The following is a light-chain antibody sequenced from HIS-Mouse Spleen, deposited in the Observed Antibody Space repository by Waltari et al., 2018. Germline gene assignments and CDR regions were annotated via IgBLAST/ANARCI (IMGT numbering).Light chain of an antibody. CDR1: SSDVGSYIL. V-gene: IGLV2-23*01. CDR2: EGS. J-gene: IGLJ3*02. Sequence: QSALTQPASVSGSPGQSITISCTGTSSDVGSYILVSRYQQHPGKAPKLMIYEGSKRPSGVSNRFSGSKSGNTASLTISGLQAEDEADYYCCSYAGSSTLVFGGGTKLTVL. CDR3: CSYAGSSTLV.